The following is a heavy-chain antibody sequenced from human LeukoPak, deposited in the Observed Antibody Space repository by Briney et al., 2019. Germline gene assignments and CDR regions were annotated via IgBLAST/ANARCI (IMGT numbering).Heavy chain of an antibody. D-gene: IGHD6-19*01. Sequence: SETLSLTCAVYGGSFSGYYWTWIRQPPGKGLEWLGDINHRGSTTYNPSLKSRDTISVDTSKNQFSLKLSSVTAADTAVYYCARGWVAVAGNWGQGTLVTVSS. CDR3: ARGWVAVAGN. V-gene: IGHV4-34*01. CDR2: INHRGST. CDR1: GGSFSGYY. J-gene: IGHJ4*02.